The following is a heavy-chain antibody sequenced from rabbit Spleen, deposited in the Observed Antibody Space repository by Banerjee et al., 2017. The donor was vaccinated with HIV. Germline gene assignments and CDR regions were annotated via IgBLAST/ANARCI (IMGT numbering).Heavy chain of an antibody. CDR1: GFSFSSVHW. CDR2: IYAGSTGYT. J-gene: IGHJ4*01. V-gene: IGHV1S45*01. Sequence: QEQLEESGGDLVKPGASLTLTCTASGFSFSSVHWIYWVRQAPGKGLEWIGTIYAGSTGYTDFASWANGRFTISKTSSTTVTLQMTSLTAADTATYFCARNFDLWGQGTLVTVS. CDR3: ARNFDL.